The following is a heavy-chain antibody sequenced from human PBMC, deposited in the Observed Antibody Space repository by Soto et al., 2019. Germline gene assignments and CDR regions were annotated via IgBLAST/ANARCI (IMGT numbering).Heavy chain of an antibody. V-gene: IGHV3-48*03. CDR3: ARFTISLGRDV. CDR2: ISSSGSTI. J-gene: IGHJ6*02. D-gene: IGHD3-3*01. Sequence: GGSLRLSCAASGFTFSSYEMNWVRQAPGKGLEWVSYISSSGSTIYYADSVKGRFTISRDNAKNSLYLQMNSLRAEDTAVYYCARFTISLGRDVWGQGTTVTVS. CDR1: GFTFSSYE.